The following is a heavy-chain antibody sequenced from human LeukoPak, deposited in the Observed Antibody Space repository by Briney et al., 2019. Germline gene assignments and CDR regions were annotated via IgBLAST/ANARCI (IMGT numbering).Heavy chain of an antibody. CDR3: ARGGDYGDLRYFDY. J-gene: IGHJ4*02. V-gene: IGHV4-59*01. CDR1: GGSINNYY. D-gene: IGHD4-17*01. Sequence: PSETLSLTGTVSGGSINNYYWSWIRQPPGKGLDWIGYIYYRGSTNYNPSLKSRVTFSVDTSKNRFSLKLNSVTAADTAAYYCARGGDYGDLRYFDYWGQGTLVTVSS. CDR2: IYYRGST.